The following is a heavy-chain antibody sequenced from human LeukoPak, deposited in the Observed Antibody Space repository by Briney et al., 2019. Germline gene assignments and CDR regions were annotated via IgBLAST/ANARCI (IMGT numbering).Heavy chain of an antibody. J-gene: IGHJ4*02. CDR1: GGSISGYY. V-gene: IGHV4-59*01. Sequence: NPSETLSLTCTVSGGSISGYYWSWIRQTPGKGLEWIGYMYSSGNSNYNPSLKSRVTISGDSSKSQFSLRLNSVTAADTAVYYCARSESRLLLDYWGQGTLVPVSS. CDR2: MYSSGNS. D-gene: IGHD2-15*01. CDR3: ARSESRLLLDY.